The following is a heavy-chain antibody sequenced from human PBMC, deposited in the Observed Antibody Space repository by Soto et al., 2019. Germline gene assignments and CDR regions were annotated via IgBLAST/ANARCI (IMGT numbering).Heavy chain of an antibody. CDR1: GYTFNTYY. J-gene: IGHJ4*01. CDR2: IHPSGGGT. Sequence: ASVEVSCKPSGYTFNTYYLHWVRQAPGQALEWMGVIHPSGGGTTYAQKFLGRVTVTRDTSTTTVFMELSSLRSDDTAVYYCAKGYYSWNDGRFGAFDYWGHGTLVTVSS. D-gene: IGHD1-1*01. CDR3: AKGYYSWNDGRFGAFDY. V-gene: IGHV1-46*02.